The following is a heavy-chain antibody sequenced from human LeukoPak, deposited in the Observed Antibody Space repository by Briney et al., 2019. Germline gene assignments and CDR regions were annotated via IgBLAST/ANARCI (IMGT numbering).Heavy chain of an antibody. Sequence: GGSLRLSCAASGFTFSSYDTHWVRQATGKGLEWVSAIGTAGDTYYPGSVKGRFTISRENAKNSLYLQMNSLRAEDTAVYYCAREGRIAVAGTRGWSYYYYGMDVWGQGTTVTVSS. CDR3: AREGRIAVAGTRGWSYYYYGMDV. J-gene: IGHJ6*02. D-gene: IGHD6-19*01. CDR1: GFTFSSYD. V-gene: IGHV3-13*01. CDR2: IGTAGDT.